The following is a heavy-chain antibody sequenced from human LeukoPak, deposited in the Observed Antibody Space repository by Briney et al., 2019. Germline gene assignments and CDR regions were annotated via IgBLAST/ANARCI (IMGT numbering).Heavy chain of an antibody. J-gene: IGHJ4*02. Sequence: SETLSLTCTVSGGSISSYYWSWIRQPPGKGLEWIGYIYYSGSTNYNPSLKSRVTISVDTSKNQFSLKLSSVTAADTAVYYCARHSSSGWFPFDYRGQGTLVTVSS. CDR3: ARHSSSGWFPFDY. CDR1: GGSISSYY. V-gene: IGHV4-59*08. D-gene: IGHD6-19*01. CDR2: IYYSGST.